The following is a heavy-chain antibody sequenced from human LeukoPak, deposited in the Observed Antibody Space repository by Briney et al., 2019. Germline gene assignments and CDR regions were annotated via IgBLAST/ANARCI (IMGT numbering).Heavy chain of an antibody. CDR2: ITSSSSYV. Sequence: GGSLRLSCEASGFSFSTYNMNWVRQAPGQRLEWISSITSSSSYVFYADSVRGRFTISRDNAKNSLYLQMNSLRAEDTAVYYCARAGGTYYGIAFDIWGQGTMVTVSS. CDR1: GFSFSTYN. D-gene: IGHD1-26*01. J-gene: IGHJ3*02. CDR3: ARAGGTYYGIAFDI. V-gene: IGHV3-21*01.